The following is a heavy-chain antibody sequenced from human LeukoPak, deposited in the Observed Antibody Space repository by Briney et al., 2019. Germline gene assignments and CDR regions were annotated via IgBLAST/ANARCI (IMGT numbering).Heavy chain of an antibody. D-gene: IGHD3-22*01. Sequence: GGSLRLSCAASGFTFSSYWMSWVRQAPGKGLEWVANIKQDGSEKYYVDSVKGRFTISRDNSKNTLYLQMNSLRAEDTAVYYCAKDLPYYYDSSGPNRGFWGQGTLVTVSS. V-gene: IGHV3-7*03. CDR1: GFTFSSYW. CDR2: IKQDGSEK. J-gene: IGHJ4*02. CDR3: AKDLPYYYDSSGPNRGF.